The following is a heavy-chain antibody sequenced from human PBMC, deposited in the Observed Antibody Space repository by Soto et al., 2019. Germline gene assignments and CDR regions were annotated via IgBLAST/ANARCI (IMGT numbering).Heavy chain of an antibody. D-gene: IGHD3-10*01. CDR3: ARGVRYFDY. J-gene: IGHJ4*02. Sequence: SETLPLTCTVSGGSISGDYWSWIRQPPGKGLEWIGSMYYSGTTNYNPSLKSRVTISVETSKNQFSLKLSSVTAADTAVYYCARGVRYFDYWGQGTLVTVSS. CDR1: GGSISGDY. CDR2: MYYSGTT. V-gene: IGHV4-59*01.